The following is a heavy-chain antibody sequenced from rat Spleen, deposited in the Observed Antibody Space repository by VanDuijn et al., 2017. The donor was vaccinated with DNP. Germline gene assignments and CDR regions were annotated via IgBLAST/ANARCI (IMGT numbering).Heavy chain of an antibody. CDR1: GFTFSNYG. D-gene: IGHD1-6*01. V-gene: IGHV5-20*01. Sequence: EVQLVESGGGLVQPGRSLKLSCLASGFTFSNYGMNWIRQAPGKGLEWVASIIYDSGSTYYRDSVKGRFTISRDNAKSSLYLQMDSLRSEDTATYYCTTEMYTTDYYYGWFAYWGQGTLVTVSS. CDR2: IIYDSGST. CDR3: TTEMYTTDYYYGWFAY. J-gene: IGHJ3*01.